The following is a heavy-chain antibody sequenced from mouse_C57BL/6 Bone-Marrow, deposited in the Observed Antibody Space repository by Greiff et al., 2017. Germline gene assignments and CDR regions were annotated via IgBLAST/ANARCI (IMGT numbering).Heavy chain of an antibody. CDR2: IDPETGGT. Sequence: VQLQQSGAELVRPGASVTLSCKASGYTFTDYEMHWVKQTPVHGLEWIGAIDPETGGTAYNQKFKGKAILTADKSSSTAYMELRSLTSEDSGVYYCTGYYGTGFAYWGQGTLVTVSA. CDR3: TGYYGTGFAY. CDR1: GYTFTDYE. J-gene: IGHJ3*01. D-gene: IGHD1-2*01. V-gene: IGHV1-15*01.